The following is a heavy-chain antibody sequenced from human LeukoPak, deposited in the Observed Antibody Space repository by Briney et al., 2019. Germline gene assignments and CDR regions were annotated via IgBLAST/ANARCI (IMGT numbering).Heavy chain of an antibody. V-gene: IGHV1-2*04. CDR3: ARALRGYSSRWYSLGY. CDR1: GYTFTSYD. J-gene: IGHJ4*02. Sequence: ASVKVSCKASGYTFTSYDINWVRQATGQGLEWMGWINPNSGGTNYAQKFQGWVTMTRDTSISTAYMELSRLRSDDTAVYYCARALRGYSSRWYSLGYWGQGTLVTVSS. D-gene: IGHD6-13*01. CDR2: INPNSGGT.